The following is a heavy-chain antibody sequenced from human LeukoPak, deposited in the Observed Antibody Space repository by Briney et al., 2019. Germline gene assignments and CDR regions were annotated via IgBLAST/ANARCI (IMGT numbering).Heavy chain of an antibody. J-gene: IGHJ6*02. D-gene: IGHD3-3*01. V-gene: IGHV4-34*01. CDR3: ARGLYDFWSGYSYYYGMDV. Sequence: PSETLSLTCAVYGGSFSGYYWSWIRQPPGKGLEWIGEINHSGSTNYNPSLKSRVTISVDTSKNQFSLKLSSVTAADTAVYYCARGLYDFWSGYSYYYGMDVWGQGTTVTVSS. CDR1: GGSFSGYY. CDR2: INHSGST.